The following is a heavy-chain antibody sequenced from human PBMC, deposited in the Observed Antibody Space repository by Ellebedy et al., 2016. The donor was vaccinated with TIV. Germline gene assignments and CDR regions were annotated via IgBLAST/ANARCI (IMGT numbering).Heavy chain of an antibody. J-gene: IGHJ3*02. Sequence: GESLKISCAASGFTFSSYAMSWVRQAPGKGLEWVSAISGSGGSTYYADSVKGRFTISRDNAKNSLYLQMNSLRAEDTAVYYCARAAAAGTVGRAFDIWGQGTMVTVSS. V-gene: IGHV3-23*01. D-gene: IGHD6-13*01. CDR3: ARAAAAGTVGRAFDI. CDR1: GFTFSSYA. CDR2: ISGSGGST.